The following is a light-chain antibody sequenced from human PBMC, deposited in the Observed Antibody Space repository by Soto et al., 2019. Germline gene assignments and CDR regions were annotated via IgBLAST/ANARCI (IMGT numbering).Light chain of an antibody. J-gene: IGKJ1*01. CDR2: AAS. CDR3: QQSFSAPWT. CDR1: QSISSY. Sequence: DIQMTQSPSSLSASVGDRVTITCRASQSISSYLNWYQQKPGKVPKLLIYAASSLQGGGPSRCSSSGSGTDFPLTISSLQPEDLANYYCQQSFSAPWTFGQGTKVEIK. V-gene: IGKV1-39*01.